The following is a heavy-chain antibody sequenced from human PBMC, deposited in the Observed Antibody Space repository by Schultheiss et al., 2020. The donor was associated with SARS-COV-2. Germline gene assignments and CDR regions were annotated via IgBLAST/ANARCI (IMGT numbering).Heavy chain of an antibody. Sequence: GGSMRLSCAASGFTFSSYWMHWVRQAPGKGLVWVSAISGSGGSTYYADSVKGRFTISSDDSRNTLYLQLNSLRAEDTAVYYCAREGDLDSGGYFDYWGQGTLVTVSS. CDR3: AREGDLDSGGYFDY. V-gene: IGHV3-23*01. CDR2: ISGSGGST. CDR1: GFTFSSYW. D-gene: IGHD3-16*01. J-gene: IGHJ4*02.